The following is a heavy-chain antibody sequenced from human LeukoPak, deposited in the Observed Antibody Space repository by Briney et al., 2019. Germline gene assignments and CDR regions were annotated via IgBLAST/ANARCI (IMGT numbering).Heavy chain of an antibody. CDR3: AKEGVRWELLYFDY. CDR2: ISYDGSNK. D-gene: IGHD1-26*01. CDR1: GFTFSSYG. Sequence: PGGSLRLSCAASGFTFSSYGMHWVRQAPGKGLEWVAVISYDGSNKYYADSVKGRFTISRDNSKNTLYLQMNSLRAEDTAVYYCAKEGVRWELLYFDYWGQGTLVTVSS. J-gene: IGHJ4*02. V-gene: IGHV3-30*18.